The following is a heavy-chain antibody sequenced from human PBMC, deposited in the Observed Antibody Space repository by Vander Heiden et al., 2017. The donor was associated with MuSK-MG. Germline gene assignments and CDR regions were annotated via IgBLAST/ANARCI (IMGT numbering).Heavy chain of an antibody. CDR2: ISGSGSST. D-gene: IGHD6-19*01. CDR3: AKDPSSHGSGYPYYFDY. V-gene: IGHV3-23*01. CDR1: GISFSTYA. Sequence: EVQLLESGGDLIQPGGSLRLSCAASGISFSTYAMSWVRQAPGKGLEGVSTISGSGSSTFYADSVKGRFSISRDSSKNTVYLEMDSLRADDTAVYYCAKDPSSHGSGYPYYFDYWGQGTLVTVSS. J-gene: IGHJ4*02.